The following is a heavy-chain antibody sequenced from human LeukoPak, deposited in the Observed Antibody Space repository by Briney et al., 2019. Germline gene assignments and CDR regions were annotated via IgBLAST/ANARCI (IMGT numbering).Heavy chain of an antibody. J-gene: IGHJ3*02. CDR3: ARGVGANTDDFDI. Sequence: PGGSLRLSCAASGFTFSSYSMNWVRQAPGKGLEWVSSIISSYIYYADSVKGRFTISRDNAKNSLCLQMNSLRAEDTAVYYCARGVGANTDDFDIWGQGTMDTVSS. D-gene: IGHD1-26*01. CDR1: GFTFSSYS. CDR2: IISSYI. V-gene: IGHV3-21*01.